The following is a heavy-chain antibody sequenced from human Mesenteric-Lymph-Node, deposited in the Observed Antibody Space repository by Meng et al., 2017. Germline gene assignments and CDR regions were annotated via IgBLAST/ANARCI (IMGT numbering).Heavy chain of an antibody. CDR3: ARVAAAGNEWFDP. D-gene: IGHD6-13*01. CDR2: IYYSGST. Sequence: QVPPQEPGPGCVNPSPTPSLTVPASGGPISSGGYYWSWIRQHPGKGLEWIGYIYYSGSTYYNPSLKSRVTISVDKSKNQFSLKLSSVTAADTAVYYCARVAAAGNEWFDPWGQGTLVTVSS. J-gene: IGHJ5*02. V-gene: IGHV4-31*03. CDR1: GGPISSGGYY.